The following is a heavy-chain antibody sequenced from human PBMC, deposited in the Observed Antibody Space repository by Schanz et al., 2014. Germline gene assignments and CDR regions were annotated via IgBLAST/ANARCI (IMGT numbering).Heavy chain of an antibody. CDR1: RFTFSDYW. D-gene: IGHD4-17*01. CDR2: TSNDGSFT. Sequence: VQLVESGGGVVQPGRSLRLSCAASRFTFSDYWMSWVRQAPGKGLEWVSRTSNDGSFTTFADSVKGRFTISRDNAKNTLYLQMNSLRAEDTAVYYCVRDTDYHFDYWGQGTLVTVSS. CDR3: VRDTDYHFDY. V-gene: IGHV3-74*01. J-gene: IGHJ4*02.